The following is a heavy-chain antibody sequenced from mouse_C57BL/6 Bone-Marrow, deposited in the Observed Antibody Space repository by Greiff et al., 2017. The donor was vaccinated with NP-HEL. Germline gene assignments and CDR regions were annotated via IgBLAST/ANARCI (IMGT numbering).Heavy chain of an antibody. D-gene: IGHD1-1*01. CDR3: ASTVVAPYYAMDY. V-gene: IGHV10-3*01. CDR1: GFTFNTYA. J-gene: IGHJ4*01. CDR2: IRSKSSNYAT. Sequence: EVQLVESGGGLVQPKGSLKLSCAASGFTFNTYAMHWVRQAPGKGLEWVASIRSKSSNYATYYADSVKDRFTISRDDSQSMLYLQMNNLKTEDTAMYYCASTVVAPYYAMDYWGQGTSVTVSS.